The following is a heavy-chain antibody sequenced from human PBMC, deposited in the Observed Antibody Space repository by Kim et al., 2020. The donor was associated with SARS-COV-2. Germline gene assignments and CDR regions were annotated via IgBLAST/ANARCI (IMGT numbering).Heavy chain of an antibody. CDR3: AGNGGAYSGYDWVD. CDR1: GFTFSSYA. D-gene: IGHD5-12*01. V-gene: IGHV3-23*01. J-gene: IGHJ1*01. CDR2: ISGSGGST. Sequence: GGSLRLSCAASGFTFSSYAMSWVRQAPGKGLEWVAVISGSGGSTYYADPVKGRFTIARDNSKNTLDLQRNSLRAEDTAVYYSAGNGGAYSGYDWVDWGQG.